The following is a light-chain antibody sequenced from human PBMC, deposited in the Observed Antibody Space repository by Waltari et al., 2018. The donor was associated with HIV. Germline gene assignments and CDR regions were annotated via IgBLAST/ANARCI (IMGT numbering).Light chain of an antibody. CDR1: SCHVINNS. Sequence: VLPQPRSVSGTPGQRGTISCSVSSCHVINNSVNLYQQVPGVAPKLLLYRNNQRPSGVPDRFSGSKSGTSASLAISGLRTEDEAEYYCAAWDDRLSGRLFGGGTKVTVL. CDR2: RNN. V-gene: IGLV1-47*01. J-gene: IGLJ2*01. CDR3: AAWDDRLSGRL.